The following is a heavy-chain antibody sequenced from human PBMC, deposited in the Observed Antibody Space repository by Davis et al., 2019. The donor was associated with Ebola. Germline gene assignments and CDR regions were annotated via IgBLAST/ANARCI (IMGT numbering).Heavy chain of an antibody. CDR1: GGSISSSSYY. D-gene: IGHD5-12*01. V-gene: IGHV4-39*01. CDR3: ARPATDYYGMDV. J-gene: IGHJ6*02. Sequence: MPSETLSLTCTVSGGSISSSSYYWGWIRQPPGKGLEWIGSIYYSGSTYYNPSLKSRVPISVYTSKNQFSLKLSSVTAADTAVYYCARPATDYYGMDVWGQGTTVTVSS. CDR2: IYYSGST.